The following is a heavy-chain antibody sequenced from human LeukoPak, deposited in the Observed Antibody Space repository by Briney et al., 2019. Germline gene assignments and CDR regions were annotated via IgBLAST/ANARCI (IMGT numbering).Heavy chain of an antibody. Sequence: SETLSLTCTVSGGSISSYYWSWMRQPPGKGLECIMYIYYRWCTNYNPSLKGPITISVATSKTQFSLKLRSVTAADKAVYYCARVTYSSGWYVVDYWGQGTLVTVSS. CDR2: IYYRWCT. CDR3: ARVTYSSGWYVVDY. D-gene: IGHD6-19*01. V-gene: IGHV4-59*01. CDR1: GGSISSYY. J-gene: IGHJ4*02.